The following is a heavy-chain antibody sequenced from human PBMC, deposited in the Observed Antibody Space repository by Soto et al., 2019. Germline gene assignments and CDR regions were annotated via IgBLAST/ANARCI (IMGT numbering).Heavy chain of an antibody. CDR2: ISDYNGKT. V-gene: IGHV1-18*01. CDR3: AREGYQSGSWTYSPPRYYGIDV. Sequence: QVQLVQSGSEVKKPGALVKVSCKTSGYRFTDYGISWVRQAPGQGLEWVGWISDYNGKTNYAQKLRGRIFMTTDTSTKTAYMELRILSSGYTAFYFCAREGYQSGSWTYSPPRYYGIDVWGQGTTVNVSS. CDR1: GYRFTDYG. D-gene: IGHD3-10*01. J-gene: IGHJ6*02.